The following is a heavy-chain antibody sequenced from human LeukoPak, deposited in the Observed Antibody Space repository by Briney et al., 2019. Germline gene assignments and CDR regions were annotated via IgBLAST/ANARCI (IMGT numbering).Heavy chain of an antibody. D-gene: IGHD3-22*01. CDR2: INYSGNR. CDR3: ARGYDY. J-gene: IGHJ4*02. CDR1: GGPISGSHYY. Sequence: SETLSLTCGVSGGPISGSHYYWAWLRQPPGKGLEWIAIINYSGNRYYNPSLRGRATISVGTSTNQFYLNLNSVAAEETAVYYCARGYDYWGQGTLVTVSS. V-gene: IGHV4-39*01.